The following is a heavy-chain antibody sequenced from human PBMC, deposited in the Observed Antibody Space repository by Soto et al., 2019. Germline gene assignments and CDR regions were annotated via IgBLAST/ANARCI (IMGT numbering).Heavy chain of an antibody. Sequence: SVKVSCKASGGTFSSYAISWVRQAPGQGLEWMGGIIPIFGTANYAQKFQGRVTITADESTSTAYMELSSLRSEDTALYYCARGQGYSSGWYGYFQHWGQGTLVTVSS. CDR3: ARGQGYSSGWYGYFQH. D-gene: IGHD6-19*01. CDR2: IIPIFGTA. J-gene: IGHJ1*01. CDR1: GGTFSSYA. V-gene: IGHV1-69*13.